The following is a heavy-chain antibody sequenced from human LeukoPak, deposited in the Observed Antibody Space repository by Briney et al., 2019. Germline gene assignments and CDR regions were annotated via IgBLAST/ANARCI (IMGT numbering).Heavy chain of an antibody. V-gene: IGHV3-23*01. Sequence: GASQRLSCAACGLNFNIYAKHWAPQAPGKALEWVSGIVGSGGGTYYAVSVKGRFTISRDNSKNTLYLQMNSLRAEDTAVYYCAKGAHTMILGVVESRGQGTLVTVSS. CDR2: IVGSGGGT. CDR1: GLNFNIYA. CDR3: AKGAHTMILGVVES. D-gene: IGHD3-22*01. J-gene: IGHJ4*02.